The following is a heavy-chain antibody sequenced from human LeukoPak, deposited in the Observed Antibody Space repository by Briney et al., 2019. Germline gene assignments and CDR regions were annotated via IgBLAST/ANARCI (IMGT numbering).Heavy chain of an antibody. CDR1: GGTFSSYA. Sequence: GASVKVSCKASGGTFSSYAISWVRQAPGQGLEWMGIINPSGGSTSYAQKFQGRVTMTRDTSTSTVYMELSSLRSEDTAVYYCAREIPVGRNWGYYFDYWGQGTLVTVSS. D-gene: IGHD7-27*01. CDR3: AREIPVGRNWGYYFDY. CDR2: INPSGGST. V-gene: IGHV1-46*01. J-gene: IGHJ4*02.